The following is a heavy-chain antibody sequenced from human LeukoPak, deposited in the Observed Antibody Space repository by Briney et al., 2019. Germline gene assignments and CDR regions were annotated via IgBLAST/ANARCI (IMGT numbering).Heavy chain of an antibody. V-gene: IGHV3-23*01. CDR3: AKDGLIPYYDFWSGFPVDAFDI. D-gene: IGHD3-3*01. J-gene: IGHJ3*02. CDR1: GFTFSSYA. CDR2: ISGSGGST. Sequence: GGSLRLSCAASGFTFSSYAMHWVRQAPGKGLEWVSAISGSGGSTYYADSVKGRFTISRDNSKNTLYLQMNSLRAEDTAVYYCAKDGLIPYYDFWSGFPVDAFDIWGQGTMVTVSS.